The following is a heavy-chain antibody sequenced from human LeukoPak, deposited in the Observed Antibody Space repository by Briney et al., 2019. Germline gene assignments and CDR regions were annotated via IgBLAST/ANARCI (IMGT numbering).Heavy chain of an antibody. CDR1: GFTFSSYA. CDR3: AKSHLQIAAANFDY. V-gene: IGHV3-23*01. CDR2: ISGSGGST. D-gene: IGHD6-13*01. J-gene: IGHJ4*02. Sequence: GGSLRLSCAASGFTFSSYAMSWVRQAPGKGLEWASAISGSGGSTHYAVSVRGRFTISRDNSKNTLYLQMNSLRAQDTAVYYCAKSHLQIAAANFDYWGQGTLVAVSS.